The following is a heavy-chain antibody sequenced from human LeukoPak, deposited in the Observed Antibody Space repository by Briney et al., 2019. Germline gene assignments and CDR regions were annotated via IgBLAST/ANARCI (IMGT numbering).Heavy chain of an antibody. D-gene: IGHD5-12*01. V-gene: IGHV3-7*05. CDR2: IKQEGSEK. Sequence: GGSLRLSCAASGFTFSTFWMTWVRQAPGKGLEWVANIKQEGSEKYYVDSLKGRFTISRDNAKNSLYLQMNSLRAEDTAVYYCARQGYSAYEILDYWGQGTLVTVSS. J-gene: IGHJ4*02. CDR3: ARQGYSAYEILDY. CDR1: GFTFSTFW.